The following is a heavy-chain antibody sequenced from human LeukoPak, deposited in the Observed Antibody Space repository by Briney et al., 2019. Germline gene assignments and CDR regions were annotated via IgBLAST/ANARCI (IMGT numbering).Heavy chain of an antibody. CDR2: IKQDGSEK. V-gene: IGHV3-7*01. CDR3: ARYVDQTYHYYYMDV. CDR1: GFTFSRYW. J-gene: IGHJ6*03. Sequence: PGGSLRLSCAASGFTFSRYWMSWVRQAPGKGLEWVANIKQDGSEKYYVDSVKGRFTISRDNAKNSLSLQMNSLRAEDTAVYYCARYVDQTYHYYYMDVWGKGTTVTVSS. D-gene: IGHD2-2*01.